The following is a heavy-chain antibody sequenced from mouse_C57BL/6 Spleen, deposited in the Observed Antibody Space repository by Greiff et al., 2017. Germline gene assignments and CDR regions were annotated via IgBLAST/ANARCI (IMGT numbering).Heavy chain of an antibody. J-gene: IGHJ1*03. V-gene: IGHV1-50*01. CDR1: GYTFTSYW. CDR2: IDPSDSYT. CDR3: ARPLRSYWYFDV. Sequence: QVQLQQPGAELVKPGASVKLSCKASGYTFTSYWMQWVKQRPGQGLEWIGEIDPSDSYTNYNQKFKGKATLTVDTSSSTAYMQRSSLTSEDSAVYYCARPLRSYWYFDVWGTGTTVTVSS. D-gene: IGHD2-12*01.